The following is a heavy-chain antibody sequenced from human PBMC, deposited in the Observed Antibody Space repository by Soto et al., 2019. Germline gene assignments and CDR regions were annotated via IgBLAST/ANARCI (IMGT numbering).Heavy chain of an antibody. CDR3: ARGSYYYDSSGYYFDAFDI. CDR2: IKQDGSEK. Sequence: LRLSFAASGFTFSSYWMSWVRQAPGKGLEWVANIKQDGSEKYYVDSVKGRFTISRDNAKNSLYLQMNSLRAEDTAVYYCARGSYYYDSSGYYFDAFDICGQGTMVTVSS. V-gene: IGHV3-7*01. CDR1: GFTFSSYW. J-gene: IGHJ3*02. D-gene: IGHD3-22*01.